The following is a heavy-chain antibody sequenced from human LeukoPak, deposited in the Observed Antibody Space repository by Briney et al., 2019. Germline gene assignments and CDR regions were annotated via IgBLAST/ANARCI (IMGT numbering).Heavy chain of an antibody. Sequence: GGSLRLSCAASGFTFSDAWMSWVRQAPGKGLEWVGRTKSKTDGGTTDFAAPVKGRFTISRDDSKNTLYLQMNSLKTEDTAVYYCTTRASNDYFDYWGQGTLVTVSS. CDR2: TKSKTDGGTT. V-gene: IGHV3-15*01. CDR1: GFTFSDAW. J-gene: IGHJ4*02. D-gene: IGHD2-8*01. CDR3: TTRASNDYFDY.